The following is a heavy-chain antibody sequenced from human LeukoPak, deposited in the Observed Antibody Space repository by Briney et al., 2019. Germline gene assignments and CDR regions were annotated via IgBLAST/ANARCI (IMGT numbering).Heavy chain of an antibody. CDR1: DGSISSGGYY. CDR3: ARVESWFDP. V-gene: IGHV4-30-2*01. CDR2: IYHSGST. J-gene: IGHJ5*02. Sequence: SETLSLTCTVSDGSISSGGYYWSWIRQPPGKGLEWIGYIYHSGSTYYNPSLKSRVTISVDRSKNQFSLKLSSVTAADTAVYYCARVESWFDPWGQGTLVTVSS. D-gene: IGHD1-1*01.